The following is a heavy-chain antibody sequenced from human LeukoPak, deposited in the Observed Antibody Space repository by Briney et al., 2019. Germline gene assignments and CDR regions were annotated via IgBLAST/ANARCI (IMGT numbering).Heavy chain of an antibody. Sequence: ASVKVSCKASGYTFTSYGISWVRQAPGQGLEWMGWINPNSGGTNYAQKFQGRVTMTRDTSISTAYMELSRLRSDDTAVYYCARDGENYYGSGSYYHDYWGQGTLVTVSS. J-gene: IGHJ4*02. CDR1: GYTFTSYG. V-gene: IGHV1-2*02. D-gene: IGHD3-10*01. CDR2: INPNSGGT. CDR3: ARDGENYYGSGSYYHDY.